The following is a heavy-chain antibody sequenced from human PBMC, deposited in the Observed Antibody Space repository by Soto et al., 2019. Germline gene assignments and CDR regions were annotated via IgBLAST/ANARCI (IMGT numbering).Heavy chain of an antibody. V-gene: IGHV3-23*01. CDR2: IIDSGGST. CDR3: AKGRSYYYYYGVAV. CDR1: GFTFSSCA. Sequence: GGSLRLSCAASGFTFSSCAMGWVRQAPGKGLEWVSDIIDSGGSTYYADSVKGRFTISRDNSKGTLYLQMTSLRAEDTALYYCAKGRSYYYYYGVAVGGQGTTVTVSS. J-gene: IGHJ6*02.